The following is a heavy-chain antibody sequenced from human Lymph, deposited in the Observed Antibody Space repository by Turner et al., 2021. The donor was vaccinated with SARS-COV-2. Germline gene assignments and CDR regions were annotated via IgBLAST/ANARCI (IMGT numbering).Heavy chain of an antibody. CDR3: WGNGAPGMGGGVFYYYYGMDV. V-gene: IGHV1-69*10. CDR1: GGTFSSYA. Sequence: QVQLVQSGAEVKKPGSSVKVSCKASGGTFSSYAISWVRQAPGQGLEWMGGIIPILGIANYAQRFQGRVTITADKSTSPASLGVGNLGSWDPGGYFFWGNGAPGMGGGVFYYYYGMDVWGQGTTVTVSS. D-gene: IGHD3-16*01. J-gene: IGHJ6*02. CDR2: IIPILGIA.